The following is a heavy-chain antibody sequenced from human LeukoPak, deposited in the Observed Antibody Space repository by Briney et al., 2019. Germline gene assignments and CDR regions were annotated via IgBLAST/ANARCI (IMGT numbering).Heavy chain of an antibody. D-gene: IGHD3-22*01. CDR2: ISSSSSYI. J-gene: IGHJ4*02. V-gene: IGHV3-21*01. CDR1: GFTFSSYS. Sequence: KSGGSLRLSCAASGFTFSSYSMNWVRQAPGKGLEWVSSISSSSSYIYYADSVKGRFTISRDNAKNSLYLQMNSLRAEDTAVYYCARDRYGSGYYHHTFDYWGQGTLVTVSS. CDR3: ARDRYGSGYYHHTFDY.